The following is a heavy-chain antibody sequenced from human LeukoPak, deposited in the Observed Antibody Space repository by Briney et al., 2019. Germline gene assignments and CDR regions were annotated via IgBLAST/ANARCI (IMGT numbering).Heavy chain of an antibody. D-gene: IGHD3-22*01. Sequence: GASVKVSCKASGYTLTSYGISWVRHAPAQGLEWMGWLSAYKGSTNYAQKLQGRVTMTTDTSTSTAYMELRSLRSDDTAVYYCARSGSSGYYLLWSDYWGQGTLVTVSS. CDR3: ARSGSSGYYLLWSDY. J-gene: IGHJ4*02. CDR2: LSAYKGST. CDR1: GYTLTSYG. V-gene: IGHV1-18*01.